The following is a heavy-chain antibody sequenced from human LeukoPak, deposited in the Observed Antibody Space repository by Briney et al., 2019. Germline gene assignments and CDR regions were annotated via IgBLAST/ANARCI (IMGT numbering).Heavy chain of an antibody. CDR1: GYTFTGYY. CDR3: ARDEMATSGGFDY. J-gene: IGHJ4*02. D-gene: IGHD5-24*01. CDR2: INPNSGGT. Sequence: ASVKVSCKASGYTFTGYYMHWVRQAPGQGLEWMGRINPNSGGTSYAQKFQGRVTMTRDTSTSTVYMELSSLRSEDTAVYYCARDEMATSGGFDYWGQGTLVTVSS. V-gene: IGHV1-2*06.